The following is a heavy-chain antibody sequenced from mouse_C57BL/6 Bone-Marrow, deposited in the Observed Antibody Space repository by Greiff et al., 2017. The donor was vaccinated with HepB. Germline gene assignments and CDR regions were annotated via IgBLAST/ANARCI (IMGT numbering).Heavy chain of an antibody. V-gene: IGHV7-1*01. D-gene: IGHD2-5*01. Sequence: EVMLVESGGGLVQSGRSLRLSCATSGFTFSDFYMEWVRQAPGKGLEWIAASRNKANDYTTEYSASVKGRFIVSRDTSQSILYLQMNALRAEDTAIYYCARDANMGSNYAGDAMDYWGQGTSVTVSS. CDR2: SRNKANDYTT. CDR1: GFTFSDFY. CDR3: ARDANMGSNYAGDAMDY. J-gene: IGHJ4*01.